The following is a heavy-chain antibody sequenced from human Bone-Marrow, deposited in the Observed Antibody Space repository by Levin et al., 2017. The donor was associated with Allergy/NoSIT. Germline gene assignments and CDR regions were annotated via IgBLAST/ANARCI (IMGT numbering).Heavy chain of an antibody. CDR1: GYTFTGYY. CDR2: INPNSGGT. CDR3: ASSYIVVVPAADENYYYYGMDV. D-gene: IGHD2-2*01. V-gene: IGHV1-2*06. Sequence: GGSLRLSCKASGYTFTGYYMHWVRQAPGQGLEWMGRINPNSGGTNYAQKFQGRVTMTRDTSISTAYMELSRLRSDDTAVYYCASSYIVVVPAADENYYYYGMDVWGQGTTVTVSS. J-gene: IGHJ6*02.